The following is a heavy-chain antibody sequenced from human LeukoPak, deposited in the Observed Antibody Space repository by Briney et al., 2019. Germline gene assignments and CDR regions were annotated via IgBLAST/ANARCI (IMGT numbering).Heavy chain of an antibody. J-gene: IGHJ6*03. CDR1: GGSISSSSYY. CDR3: ARQGASENCSGGSCYSRGYYYMDV. CDR2: IYYSGST. D-gene: IGHD2-15*01. V-gene: IGHV4-39*01. Sequence: SETLSLTCTVSGGSISSSSYYWGWLRQPPGRGREWIGSIYYSGSTYYNPSLKSRVTISVDTSKNQFSLKLSSVTAADTAVYYCARQGASENCSGGSCYSRGYYYMDVWGKGTTVTISS.